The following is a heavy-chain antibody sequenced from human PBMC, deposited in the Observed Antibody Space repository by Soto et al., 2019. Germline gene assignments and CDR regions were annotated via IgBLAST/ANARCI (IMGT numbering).Heavy chain of an antibody. J-gene: IGHJ4*02. D-gene: IGHD2-2*01. CDR3: AKNNRYRSCTNCFVFDY. Sequence: EVQLVESGGGLVQPGGPLRVSCAAAGFTFSGQWMSWVRQAPGKGLELVANIKQDGCEDYHVDSVKGRFTISRANAKNSLSLLMNRLRASDTAVYYCAKNNRYRSCTNCFVFDYWGQGTLVTVSS. V-gene: IGHV3-7*01. CDR2: IKQDGCED. CDR1: GFTFSGQW.